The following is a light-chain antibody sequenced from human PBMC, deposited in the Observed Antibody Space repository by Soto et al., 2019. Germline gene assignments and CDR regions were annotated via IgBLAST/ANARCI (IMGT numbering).Light chain of an antibody. J-gene: IGLJ1*01. Sequence: QSVLTQPASVSGSPGQSITISCTGTSSDVGGFNDFSWYQQHPGKAPQLMIYDVTHRPSGVSYRFSGSKSGNTASLTISGPPAEDEADYYCNSYTSSSTYVFGTGTKLTVL. CDR3: NSYTSSSTYV. V-gene: IGLV2-14*03. CDR1: SSDVGGFND. CDR2: DVT.